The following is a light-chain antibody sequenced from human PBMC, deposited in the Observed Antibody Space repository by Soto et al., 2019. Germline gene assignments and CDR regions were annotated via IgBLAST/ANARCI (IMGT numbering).Light chain of an antibody. CDR1: NIGSKN. CDR2: RDS. V-gene: IGLV3-9*01. J-gene: IGLJ1*01. Sequence: SYELTQPLSVSVALGQTARITCGGNNIGSKNVHWYQQKPGQAPVLVIYRDSNRPSGIPERFSGSKSGNTATLTISRAQAGDEADYYCQVWDSSTAGYVFGTGTKLTVL. CDR3: QVWDSSTAGYV.